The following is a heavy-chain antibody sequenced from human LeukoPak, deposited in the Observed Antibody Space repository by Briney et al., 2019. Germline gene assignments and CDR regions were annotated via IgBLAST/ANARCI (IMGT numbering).Heavy chain of an antibody. Sequence: QPGGSLRLSCAASGFTFSSYEMNWVRQAPGKGLEWVSYISSSGSTIYYADSVKGRFTISRDNAKNSLYLQMNSLRAEDTAVYYCARHVSHSETGVGNGWYLVHYFDQWGQGTLVTVSS. D-gene: IGHD6-19*01. V-gene: IGHV3-48*03. CDR3: ARHVSHSETGVGNGWYLVHYFDQ. J-gene: IGHJ4*02. CDR1: GFTFSSYE. CDR2: ISSSGSTI.